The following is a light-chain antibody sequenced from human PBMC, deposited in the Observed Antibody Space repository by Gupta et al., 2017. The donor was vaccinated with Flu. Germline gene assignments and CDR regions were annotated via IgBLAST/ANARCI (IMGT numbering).Light chain of an antibody. J-gene: IGKJ1*01. V-gene: IGKV2-30*01. CDR2: KVS. CDR3: RQGTHWPPT. Sequence: DVVMTQSPLSLPVTLGQPASISCRSSQSLVYIDGSTYLDWFQQRPGQSPRRLSYKVSNRDSGVPDRFSGSGSGTDFTLKISRVEAEDVGVYYCRQGTHWPPTFGQGTKVEIK. CDR1: QSLVYIDGSTY.